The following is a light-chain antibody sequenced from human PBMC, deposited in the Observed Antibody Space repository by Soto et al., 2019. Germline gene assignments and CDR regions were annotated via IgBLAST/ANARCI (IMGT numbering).Light chain of an antibody. Sequence: DIVMTQSPDSLAVSLGERATINCKSSRSVLYNSNNKNYLAWYQQKPGQPPKLLIYWASTRESGVPDRFSGSGSETDFTLTISSLQAEDVAVYYCQHYYTIPRTFGQGTKLEIK. CDR3: QHYYTIPRT. V-gene: IGKV4-1*01. CDR1: RSVLYNSNNKNY. J-gene: IGKJ2*01. CDR2: WAS.